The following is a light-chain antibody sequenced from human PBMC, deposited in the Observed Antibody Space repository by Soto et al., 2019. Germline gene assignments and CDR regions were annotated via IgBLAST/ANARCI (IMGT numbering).Light chain of an antibody. Sequence: NFLLTQPPSVAESPGKTVTISCTRSSGSIASNYVQWYQQRPVSSPYTVIYEENQRPSGVPDRLSGSIDSSSNSASLTISGRQTVDEADYYGQSYESSNQVFGGGTQLTFL. CDR2: EEN. J-gene: IGLJ3*02. CDR1: SGSIASNY. V-gene: IGLV6-57*01. CDR3: QSYESSNQV.